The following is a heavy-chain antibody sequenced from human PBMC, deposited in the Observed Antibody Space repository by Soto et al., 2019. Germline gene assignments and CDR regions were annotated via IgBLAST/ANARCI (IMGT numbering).Heavy chain of an antibody. CDR3: ASETPAYRTFDY. V-gene: IGHV1-3*01. CDR1: GYTFTSYA. D-gene: IGHD2-15*01. CDR2: INAGNGNT. Sequence: ASVKVSCKASGYTFTSYAMRWVRQAPGQRLEWMGWINAGNGNTKYSQKFQGRVTITRDTSASTAYMELSSLRSEDTAVYYCASETPAYRTFDYRGQGTLVTVSS. J-gene: IGHJ4*02.